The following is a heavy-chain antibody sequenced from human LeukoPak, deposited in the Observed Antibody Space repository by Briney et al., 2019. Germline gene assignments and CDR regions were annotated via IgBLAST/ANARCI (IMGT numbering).Heavy chain of an antibody. CDR2: IYYSGTT. Sequence: PSETLSLTCTVSGGSMKSYYWSWIRQPPGKGLEWIGNIYYSGTTNYNPSVRSRVTISVDTSKNQFSLKLSSVTDADTAAYYCARKYWDAFDIWSQGTKVTVSS. V-gene: IGHV4-59*08. CDR1: GGSMKSYY. J-gene: IGHJ3*02. CDR3: ARKYWDAFDI. D-gene: IGHD2/OR15-2a*01.